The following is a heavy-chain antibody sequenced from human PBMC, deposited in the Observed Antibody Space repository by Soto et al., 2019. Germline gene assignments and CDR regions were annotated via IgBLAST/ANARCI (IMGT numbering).Heavy chain of an antibody. CDR3: AHRVLRTVFGLVTTTAIYFDF. CDR1: GFSLTTSGVG. CDR2: IYWDDDK. V-gene: IGHV2-5*02. J-gene: IGHJ4*02. D-gene: IGHD3-3*01. Sequence: QITLNESGPTVVRPTETLTLTCRFSGFSLTTSGVGVGWIRQSPGKAPEWLALIYWDDDKRYSESLKSRLIIAKDPSKNQLVLTVSDLDPTDTATYYCAHRVLRTVFGLVTTTAIYFDFWGQGTPVAVSS.